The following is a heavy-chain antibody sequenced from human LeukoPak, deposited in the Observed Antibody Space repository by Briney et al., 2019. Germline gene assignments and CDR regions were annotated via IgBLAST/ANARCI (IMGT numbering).Heavy chain of an antibody. Sequence: GGSLRHSCAASGFTLTSYSMIWVRQAPGKGREGGAFIYSGGSTYYADSVKSRFTISRDNPKNTLYLQMNCLRAENTAVYYCDGGYYFHSGYWGQGILVTVS. V-gene: IGHV3-53*01. CDR3: DGGYYFHSGY. CDR1: GFTLTSYS. CDR2: IYSGGST. J-gene: IGHJ4*02. D-gene: IGHD3-22*01.